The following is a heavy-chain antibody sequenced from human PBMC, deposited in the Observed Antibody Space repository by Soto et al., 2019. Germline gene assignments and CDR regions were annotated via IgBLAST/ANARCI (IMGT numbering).Heavy chain of an antibody. J-gene: IGHJ4*02. Sequence: EVQLVECGGGLVQPGGSLRLSCAASGFIFSHYWMSWVRQAPGKGLQWVANIKEDGSVEYYVDSLKGRFTISRDNARNSVYLQMNSLRAEDTAVYYCARIGYSSSSFDYWGQGTLVT. CDR3: ARIGYSSSSFDY. D-gene: IGHD6-6*01. CDR2: IKEDGSVE. CDR1: GFIFSHYW. V-gene: IGHV3-7*01.